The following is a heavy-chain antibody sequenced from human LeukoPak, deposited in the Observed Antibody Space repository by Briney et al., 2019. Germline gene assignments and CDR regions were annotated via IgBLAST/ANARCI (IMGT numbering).Heavy chain of an antibody. CDR2: ISYDGSNK. CDR1: GFTFSSYG. CDR3: AKNYQYEPFFDH. V-gene: IGHV3-30*18. Sequence: PGGSLRLSCAASGFTFSSYGMHWVRQAPGKGLEWVAVISYDGSNKYYADSVKGRFTISRDNSKNTLYLQMNSLRAEDTAVYYCAKNYQYEPFFDHWGQGTLVTVSS. D-gene: IGHD1-7*01. J-gene: IGHJ4*02.